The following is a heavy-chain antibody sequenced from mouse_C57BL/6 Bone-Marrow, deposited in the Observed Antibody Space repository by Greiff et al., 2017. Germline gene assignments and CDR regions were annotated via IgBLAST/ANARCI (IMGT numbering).Heavy chain of an antibody. CDR3: ARSRDYGYWYFDV. CDR2: ISYSGST. V-gene: IGHV3-8*01. Sequence: ESGPGLAKPSQTLSLTCSVTGYSITSDYWNWIRKFPGNKLEYIGYISYSGSTYYNPSLKSRISITRDTSKNQYYLQLNSVTTEDTATYYCARSRDYGYWYFDVWGTGTTVTVSS. D-gene: IGHD2-4*01. CDR1: GYSITSDY. J-gene: IGHJ1*03.